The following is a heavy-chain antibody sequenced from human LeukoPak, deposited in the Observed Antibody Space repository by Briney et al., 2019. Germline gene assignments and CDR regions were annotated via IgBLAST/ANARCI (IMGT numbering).Heavy chain of an antibody. J-gene: IGHJ5*02. CDR3: ARGSGGYNWFDP. Sequence: SVKVSCKASGGTFISYAISWVGQAPGQGLEGRGGIIPIFCTANYAQQFQGRVTITTDESTSTAYMQLSSLRSEDTAVYYCARGSGGYNWFDPRGQGTLVTVSS. CDR2: IIPIFCTA. V-gene: IGHV1-69*05. CDR1: GGTFISYA. D-gene: IGHD6-25*01.